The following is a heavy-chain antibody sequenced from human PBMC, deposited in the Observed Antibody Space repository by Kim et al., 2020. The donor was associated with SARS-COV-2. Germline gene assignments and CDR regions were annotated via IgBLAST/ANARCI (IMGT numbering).Heavy chain of an antibody. V-gene: IGHV4-38-2*02. CDR1: GYSISSGYY. Sequence: SETLSLTCTVSGYSISSGYYWCWIRQPPRKWLEGTGIIYHSGSNYYNPSLKSRVTISVDKSKNPFSLKLTSVTAADTAVYFCARDIWG. CDR3: ARDI. CDR2: IYHSGSN. J-gene: IGHJ3*02.